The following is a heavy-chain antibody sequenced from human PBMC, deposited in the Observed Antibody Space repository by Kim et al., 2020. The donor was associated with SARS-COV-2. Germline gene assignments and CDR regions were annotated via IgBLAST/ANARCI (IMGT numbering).Heavy chain of an antibody. J-gene: IGHJ3*02. Sequence: GGSLRLSCAASGFTFSSYGMSWVRKAPGKGLEWVANIKQDGSEKYYVDSVKGRFTISRDNAKNSLYLQMNSLRAEDTAVYYCARDHYDFWSGYFVAFDIWGQGTMVTVSS. CDR1: GFTFSSYG. CDR3: ARDHYDFWSGYFVAFDI. V-gene: IGHV3-7*01. D-gene: IGHD3-3*01. CDR2: IKQDGSEK.